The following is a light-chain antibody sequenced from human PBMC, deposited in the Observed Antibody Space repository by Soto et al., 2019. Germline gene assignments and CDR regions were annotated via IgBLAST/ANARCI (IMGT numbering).Light chain of an antibody. CDR3: QQYGASTGWT. J-gene: IGKJ1*01. CDR2: GAS. CDR1: QSVSSN. V-gene: IGKV3D-15*01. Sequence: EIVMTQSPATRSVSPGERATLSCRASQSVSSNLAWYQQKPGQAPRLLIYGASTRATGIPDRFGGSGSGTDFTLTISSLEPEDFAVYYCQQYGASTGWTFGKWTKVDIK.